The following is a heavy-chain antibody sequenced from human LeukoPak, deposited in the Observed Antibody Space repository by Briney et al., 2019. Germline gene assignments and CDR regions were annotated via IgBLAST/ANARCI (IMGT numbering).Heavy chain of an antibody. CDR3: ATLIVVWSY. V-gene: IGHV4-4*07. CDR1: GGSISSYY. D-gene: IGHD3-22*01. Sequence: SETLSLTCTVSGGSISSYYWSWIRQPAGKGLEWIGRIYISGSGSTNYNPSLKSRVTMSVDTSKNLFSLNLSSVTAADTAVYYCATLIVVWSYWGQGTLVTVSS. J-gene: IGHJ4*02. CDR2: IYISGSGST.